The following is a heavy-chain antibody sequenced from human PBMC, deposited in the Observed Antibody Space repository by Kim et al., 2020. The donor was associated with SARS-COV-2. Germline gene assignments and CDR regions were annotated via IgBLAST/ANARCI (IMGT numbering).Heavy chain of an antibody. J-gene: IGHJ6*04. V-gene: IGHV3-30*18. CDR1: GFTFNNYD. Sequence: GGSLRLSCAASGFTFNNYDMVWVRQAPGKGLEWVAIISYDGSHEKYAASVKGRFTISRDNSKNTLSLQMNTVRPEDTAVYYCAKGKLWIGDTSYYLDVWGKGPTVTVSA. CDR2: ISYDGSHE. CDR3: AKGKLWIGDTSYYLDV. D-gene: IGHD3-10*01.